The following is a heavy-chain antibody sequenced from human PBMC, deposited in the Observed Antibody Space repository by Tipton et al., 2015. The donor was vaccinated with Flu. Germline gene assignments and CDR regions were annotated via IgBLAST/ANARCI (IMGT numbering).Heavy chain of an antibody. J-gene: IGHJ6*02. CDR2: IRSKAYGGTT. Sequence: DYYWGWIRQPPGKGLEWVGFIRSKAYGGTTEYAASVKDRFTISRDDSKSIAYLQMNSLKTEDTAVYYCTRHIAGMDVWGQGTTVTVSS. V-gene: IGHV3-49*03. CDR3: TRHIAGMDV. CDR1: DYY.